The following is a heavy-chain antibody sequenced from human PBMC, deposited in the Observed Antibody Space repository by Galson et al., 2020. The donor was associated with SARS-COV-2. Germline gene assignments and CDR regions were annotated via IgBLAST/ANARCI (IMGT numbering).Heavy chain of an antibody. Sequence: GGSLRLSCVVSGFTSRSYAMSWVRQAPGKGLEWVSDINGSGGSRYYADSVKGRFTIYRDNSKNTLYLQMNSLRAEDTAVYYCAKNGIYDFWSGHYDFWGQGTLVTVSS. CDR1: GFTSRSYA. J-gene: IGHJ4*02. V-gene: IGHV3-23*01. CDR2: INGSGGSR. D-gene: IGHD3-3*01. CDR3: AKNGIYDFWSGHYDF.